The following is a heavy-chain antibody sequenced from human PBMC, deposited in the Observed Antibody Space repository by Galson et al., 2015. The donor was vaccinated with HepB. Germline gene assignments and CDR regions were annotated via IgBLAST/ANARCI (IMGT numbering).Heavy chain of an antibody. CDR2: INPNSGGT. D-gene: IGHD3-3*01. V-gene: IGHV1-2*05. CDR1: GYIVSGYY. CDR3: ARGWAAFGGGTSFDS. J-gene: IGHJ4*02. Sequence: SVKVSCKASGYIVSGYYMHWVRQAPGQGLEWMGRINPNSGGTNYAQKFQARFTVTRDTSINTVYMELSSLTSDDMGIYYCARGWAAFGGGTSFDSWGQGTLVTVSS.